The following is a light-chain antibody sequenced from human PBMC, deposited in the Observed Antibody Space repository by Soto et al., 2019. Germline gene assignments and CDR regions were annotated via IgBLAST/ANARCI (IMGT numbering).Light chain of an antibody. CDR1: SSDVGDNY. Sequence: QSALTQPPSASGSPGQSVTISCTGTSSDVGDNYVSWYQQHLGKAPKLIIYEVSQRPSGVPDRFSGSKSGNPASLTVSGLQTEDEADYYCSAYAGSNNFVFGSGTKV. CDR3: SAYAGSNNFV. V-gene: IGLV2-8*01. J-gene: IGLJ1*01. CDR2: EVS.